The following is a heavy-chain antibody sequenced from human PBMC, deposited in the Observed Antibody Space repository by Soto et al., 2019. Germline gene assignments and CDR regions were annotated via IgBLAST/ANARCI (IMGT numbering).Heavy chain of an antibody. J-gene: IGHJ4*02. V-gene: IGHV3-21*01. CDR3: ARMVNVEKYYYDSSGYYSPAPFDY. D-gene: IGHD3-22*01. Sequence: NPGGSLRLSCAASGFTFSSYSMNWVRQAPGKGLEWVSSISSSSYIYYADSVKGRFTISRDNAKNSLYLQMNSLRAEDTAVYYCARMVNVEKYYYDSSGYYSPAPFDYWGQGTLVTVSS. CDR2: ISSSSYI. CDR1: GFTFSSYS.